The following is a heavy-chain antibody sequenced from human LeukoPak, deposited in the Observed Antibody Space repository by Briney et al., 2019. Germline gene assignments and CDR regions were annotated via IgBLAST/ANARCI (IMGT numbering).Heavy chain of an antibody. V-gene: IGHV4-59*01. Sequence: SETLSLTCTVSGGSISTYYWSWIRQPLEKGLEWIGYVYYSGTTNYKYKSSLKSRVTISVDTSKNQFSLRLSSVTAADTAVYYCASGGGSGSYHGPNFDYWGQGTLVTVSS. CDR2: VYYSGTT. D-gene: IGHD3-10*01. CDR1: GGSISTYY. CDR3: ASGGGSGSYHGPNFDY. J-gene: IGHJ4*02.